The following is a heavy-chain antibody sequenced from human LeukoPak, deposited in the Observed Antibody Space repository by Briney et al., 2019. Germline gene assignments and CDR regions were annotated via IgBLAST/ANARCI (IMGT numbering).Heavy chain of an antibody. D-gene: IGHD6-13*01. CDR1: GFTFSSYS. V-gene: IGHV3-21*01. Sequence: GGSLRLSCAASGFTFSSYSMNWVRQAPGKGLEWVSSISSSSSYIYCADSVKGRFTISRDNAKNSLYLQMNSLRAEDTAVYYCARVSSSWYGIDYWGQGTLVTVSS. J-gene: IGHJ4*02. CDR3: ARVSSSWYGIDY. CDR2: ISSSSSYI.